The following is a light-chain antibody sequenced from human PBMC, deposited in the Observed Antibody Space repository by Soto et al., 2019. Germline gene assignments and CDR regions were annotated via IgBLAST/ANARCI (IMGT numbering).Light chain of an antibody. J-gene: IGLJ2*01. CDR2: DVS. CDR3: ASYASSNTVL. V-gene: IGLV2-14*03. CDR1: SSDIGGYNY. Sequence: QSALTQPASVSGSPGQSITISCTGTSSDIGGYNYVSWYQQHPGKAPKLMIYDVSDRPSGVSNRFSGSKSGNTASLTISGFQAEDEADYYCASYASSNTVLFGGGTKVSAL.